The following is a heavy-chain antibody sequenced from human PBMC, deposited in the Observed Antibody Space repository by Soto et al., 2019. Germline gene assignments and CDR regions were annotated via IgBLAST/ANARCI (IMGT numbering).Heavy chain of an antibody. CDR3: ARDRIDYDFWSGSPFDP. CDR2: INAGNGNT. CDR1: GYTFTSYA. Sequence: ASVKVSCKASGYTFTSYAMHWVHQAPGQRLEWMGWINAGNGNTKYSQKFQGRVTITRDTSASTAYTELSSLRSEDTAVYYCARDRIDYDFWSGSPFDPWGQGTLVTVSS. D-gene: IGHD3-3*01. V-gene: IGHV1-3*01. J-gene: IGHJ5*02.